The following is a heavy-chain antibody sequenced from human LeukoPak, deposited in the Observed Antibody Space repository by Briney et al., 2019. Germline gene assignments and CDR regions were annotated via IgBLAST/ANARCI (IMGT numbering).Heavy chain of an antibody. D-gene: IGHD3-10*01. CDR2: IWYDGSNK. CDR3: AKDKIPQYYNGSGRSNYMDV. J-gene: IGHJ6*03. V-gene: IGHV3-33*06. Sequence: GGSLRLSSAASGFTFSSYGMHWVRQAPGKGLEWVTVIWYDGSNKYYADSVKGRFTISRDNSKNTLYLQMNSLRAEDTAVYYCAKDKIPQYYNGSGRSNYMDVWGKRTTVTVSS. CDR1: GFTFSSYG.